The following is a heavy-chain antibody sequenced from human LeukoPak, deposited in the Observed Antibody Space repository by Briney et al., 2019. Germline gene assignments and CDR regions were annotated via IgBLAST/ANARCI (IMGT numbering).Heavy chain of an antibody. CDR2: IYYSESI. CDR1: GGSITSYY. Sequence: PSETLSLTCTVSGGSITSYYWSWIRQPPGKGLEWIGYIYYSESINYNPSFKSRVTIAADTSKNQFSLKLSSVTAADTAIYYCASRIYYYDSSGWAFDIWGQGTMVTVSS. CDR3: ASRIYYYDSSGWAFDI. V-gene: IGHV4-59*08. J-gene: IGHJ3*02. D-gene: IGHD3-22*01.